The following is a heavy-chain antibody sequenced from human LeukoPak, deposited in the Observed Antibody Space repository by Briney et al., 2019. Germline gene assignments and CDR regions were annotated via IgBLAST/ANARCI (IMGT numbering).Heavy chain of an antibody. V-gene: IGHV4-59*08. J-gene: IGHJ4*02. CDR3: ARGGDYVWGSYHPLGY. CDR1: GGSISSYY. Sequence: SETLSLTCTVSGGSISSYYWSWIRQPPGKGLEWIGYIYYSGSTNYNPSLKSRVTISVDTSKNQFSLKLSSVTAADTAVYYCARGGDYVWGSYHPLGYWGQGTLVTVSS. CDR2: IYYSGST. D-gene: IGHD3-16*02.